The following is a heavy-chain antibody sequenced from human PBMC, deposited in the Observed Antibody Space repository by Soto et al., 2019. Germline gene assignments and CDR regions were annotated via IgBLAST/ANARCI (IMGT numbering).Heavy chain of an antibody. D-gene: IGHD3-22*01. Sequence: TLSLTCTVSGGSISSYYWSWIRQPPGKALEWLARIDWDDDKYYSTSLKTRPTISKDTSKNQVVLTMTNMDPVDTATYYCARIPMLGSGYYYDSSGPYWGQGTLVTVSS. J-gene: IGHJ4*02. CDR1: GGSISSYY. CDR3: ARIPMLGSGYYYDSSGPY. CDR2: IDWDDDK. V-gene: IGHV2-70*11.